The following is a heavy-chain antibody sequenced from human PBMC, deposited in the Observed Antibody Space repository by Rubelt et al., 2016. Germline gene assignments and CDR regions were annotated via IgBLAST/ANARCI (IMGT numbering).Heavy chain of an antibody. J-gene: IGHJ4*02. CDR3: AGDRDGYYYFDY. CDR1: GGSISSQSHW. V-gene: IGHV4-39*07. Sequence: QLQLQESGPKLVKPSETLSLTCTVSGGSISSQSHWWGWIRQPPGKGLEWIGSIYYSGSTSYRPSLKSRVTISVDTSKNQLSLKRSSVTAADTSVYYCAGDRDGYYYFDYWGQGTLVTVSS. CDR2: IYYSGST. D-gene: IGHD3-22*01.